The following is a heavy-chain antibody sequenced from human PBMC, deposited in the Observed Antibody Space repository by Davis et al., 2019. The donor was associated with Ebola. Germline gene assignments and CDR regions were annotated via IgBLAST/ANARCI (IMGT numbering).Heavy chain of an antibody. Sequence: PGGSLRLSCAASGFTFSSYAMHWVRQAPGKGLEWVAVISYDGSNKYYADSVKGRFTISRDNSKNTLYLQMNSLRAEDTAVYYCARSESSIAARRGMDVWGKGTTVTVSS. V-gene: IGHV3-30-3*01. J-gene: IGHJ6*04. CDR3: ARSESSIAARRGMDV. D-gene: IGHD6-6*01. CDR2: ISYDGSNK. CDR1: GFTFSSYA.